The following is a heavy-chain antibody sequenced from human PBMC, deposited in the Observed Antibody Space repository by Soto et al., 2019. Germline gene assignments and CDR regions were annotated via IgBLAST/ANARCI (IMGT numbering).Heavy chain of an antibody. CDR3: ARENVVVVAATPHWFDP. CDR2: IIPIFGTA. D-gene: IGHD2-15*01. J-gene: IGHJ5*02. V-gene: IGHV1-69*13. Sequence: SVKVSCKASGGTFSSYAISWVRQAPGQGLEWMRGIIPIFGTANYAQKFQGRVTITADESTSTAYMELSSLRSEDTAVYYCARENVVVVAATPHWFDPWGQGTLVTVSS. CDR1: GGTFSSYA.